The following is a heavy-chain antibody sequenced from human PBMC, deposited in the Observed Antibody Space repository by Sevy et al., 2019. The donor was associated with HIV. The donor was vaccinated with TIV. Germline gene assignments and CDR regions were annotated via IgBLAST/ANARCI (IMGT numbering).Heavy chain of an antibody. CDR1: GGSISSSY. V-gene: IGHV4-59*13. Sequence: SETQSLTCTVSGGSISSSYWSWIRQPPGKGLEWIGYIFHTGSTTYNPSLKSRVTISLDTSKSQFSLKLNSVTAADTAVYYCARALSDYVWGSYRYAGRYFDLWGRGTLVTVSS. J-gene: IGHJ2*01. CDR2: IFHTGST. D-gene: IGHD3-16*02. CDR3: ARALSDYVWGSYRYAGRYFDL.